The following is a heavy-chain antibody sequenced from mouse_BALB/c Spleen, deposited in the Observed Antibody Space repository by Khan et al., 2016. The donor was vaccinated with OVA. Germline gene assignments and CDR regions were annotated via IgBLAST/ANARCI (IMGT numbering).Heavy chain of an antibody. V-gene: IGHV9-3-1*01. CDR2: IYTYTGEP. CDR3: ARGSSRAMDY. Sequence: QVQLKQSGPELKKPGETVKISCKASGYTFTNYGMNWVKQAPGKGLKWMGWIYTYTGEPTYADDFKGRFAFSLDSSASTAYLQINNLTNEDTAAYFCARGSSRAMDYWGQGTSVTVSS. D-gene: IGHD1-1*01. CDR1: GYTFTNYG. J-gene: IGHJ4*01.